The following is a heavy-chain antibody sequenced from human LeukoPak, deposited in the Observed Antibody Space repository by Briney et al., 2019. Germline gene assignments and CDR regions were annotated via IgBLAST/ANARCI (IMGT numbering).Heavy chain of an antibody. CDR3: AKDMDGGWFFDS. CDR2: IGGSGGPT. D-gene: IGHD6-19*01. CDR1: GFTFSSYA. Sequence: PGGSLRLSCASSGFTFSSYAMSWVRQRPGRRLQWVSAIGGSGGPTYYTDSVKGRFTISRDNSRNTLYLHMTSLRAEDTALYYCAKDMDGGWFFDSWGQGTLVTVSS. J-gene: IGHJ4*02. V-gene: IGHV3-23*01.